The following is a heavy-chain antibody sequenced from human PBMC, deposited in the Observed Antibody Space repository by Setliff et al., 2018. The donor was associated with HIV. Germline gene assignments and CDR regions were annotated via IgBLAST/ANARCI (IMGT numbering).Heavy chain of an antibody. CDR3: ARIRRGSSGWYVGRDYYYYYGMDV. D-gene: IGHD6-19*01. CDR2: IDWDDDK. CDR1: GGSISSSNW. V-gene: IGHV2-70*18. J-gene: IGHJ6*02. Sequence: TLSLTCTVSGGSISSSNWWSCVRQPPGKALEWLARIDWDDDKHYSTSLKTRLTISKDTSKNQVVLTMTKMDPVDTATYYCARIRRGSSGWYVGRDYYYYYGMDVWGQGTTVTVSS.